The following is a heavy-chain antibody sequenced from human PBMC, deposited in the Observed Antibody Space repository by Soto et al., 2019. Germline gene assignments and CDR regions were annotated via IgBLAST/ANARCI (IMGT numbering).Heavy chain of an antibody. V-gene: IGHV1-18*01. CDR2: ISGYNGDT. CDR3: VRDWVGDLAY. Sequence: QVPLVQSGGEVKQPGASVKVSCKTSGYTFTSYGISWVRQAPGQGLEWMGWISGYNGDTKYVQKFQGRVTLTTDTSTNTAYMEVRSLRSDDTAVYYCVRDWVGDLAYWGQGTLVTVSS. CDR1: GYTFTSYG. J-gene: IGHJ4*02. D-gene: IGHD4-17*01.